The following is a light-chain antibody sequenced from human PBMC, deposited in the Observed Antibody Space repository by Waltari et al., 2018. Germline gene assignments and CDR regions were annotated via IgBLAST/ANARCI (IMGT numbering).Light chain of an antibody. Sequence: EVVLTQYPATLSLSPGERATLSCRASQRVSNSLAWYRQKPGQAPSLLIYDASTRAAGIPGRFSGSGSGTDFTLTISSLEPEDFAVYYCQLRTGWPMTFGQGTRLEIK. J-gene: IGKJ5*01. V-gene: IGKV3-11*01. CDR1: QRVSNS. CDR2: DAS. CDR3: QLRTGWPMT.